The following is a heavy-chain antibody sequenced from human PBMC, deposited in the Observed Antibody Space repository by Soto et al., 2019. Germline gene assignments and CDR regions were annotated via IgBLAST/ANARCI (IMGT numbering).Heavy chain of an antibody. V-gene: IGHV1-18*01. CDR2: ISTYNGNT. CDR1: GYTFTTYA. D-gene: IGHD6-6*01. Sequence: QVQLVQSGAEVKKPGASVKVSCKASGYTFTTYAISWVRQAPGQGLEWMGRISTYNGNTKYAQKIQVRVTMTTDTSTSTAYMELRSLRSDDTAVYYCARDPQYSTSSQVFDSWGQGTLVTVSS. J-gene: IGHJ4*02. CDR3: ARDPQYSTSSQVFDS.